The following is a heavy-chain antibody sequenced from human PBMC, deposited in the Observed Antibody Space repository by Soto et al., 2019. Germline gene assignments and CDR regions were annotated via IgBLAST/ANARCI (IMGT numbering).Heavy chain of an antibody. V-gene: IGHV4-30-4*01. D-gene: IGHD3-22*01. CDR2: IYYTGST. CDR3: ARERYDSSAFYFHFDY. CDR1: GGSISTGGYY. J-gene: IGHJ4*02. Sequence: SETLSLTCTVSGGSISTGGYYWSWIRQPPGKGLEWIGYIYYTGSTYYNPSLKSRLTISVDTSKNQFSLKLSSVTAADTAVYYCARERYDSSAFYFHFDYWGQGALVTVSS.